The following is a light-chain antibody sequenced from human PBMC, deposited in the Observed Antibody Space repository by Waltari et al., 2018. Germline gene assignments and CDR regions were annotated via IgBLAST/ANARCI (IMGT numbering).Light chain of an antibody. V-gene: IGLV2-23*01. Sequence: SALTPPASVSGSPGQSIPIPFPGTSSDVGNYKRYSWYQQHPGKAPKLMIYAGSTRPSGVSDRFSGSKSGDMASLTISGLQPEDEAEYFCSSYAGSSKGVFGGGTKVTVL. CDR1: SSDVGNYKR. CDR3: SSYAGSSKGV. J-gene: IGLJ2*01. CDR2: AGS.